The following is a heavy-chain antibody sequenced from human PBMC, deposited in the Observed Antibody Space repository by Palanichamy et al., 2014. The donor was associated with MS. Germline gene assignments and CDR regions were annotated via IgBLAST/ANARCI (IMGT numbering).Heavy chain of an antibody. V-gene: IGHV3-48*03. CDR1: GFTFSSYE. Sequence: EVQLVESGGGLVQPGGSLRLSCAASGFTFSSYEMNWVRQAPGKGLEWVSYISSSGSTIYYADSVKGRFTTSRDNAKNSLYLQMNSLRAEDTAVYYCAREEWDYFDHWGQGTLVTVSS. CDR3: AREEWDYFDH. CDR2: ISSSGSTI. J-gene: IGHJ4*02. D-gene: IGHD3-3*01.